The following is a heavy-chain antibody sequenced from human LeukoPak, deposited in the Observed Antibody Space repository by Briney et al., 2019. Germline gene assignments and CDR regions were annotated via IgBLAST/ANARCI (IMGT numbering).Heavy chain of an antibody. Sequence: PSETLSLTCTVSGGSISSSSYYWGWIRQPPGKGLEWIGSIYYSGSTYYNPSLKSRVTISVDTSKNQFSLKLSSVTAADTAVYYCASGGVLWFGKLFHTFDYWGQGTLVTVSS. CDR3: ASGGVLWFGKLFHTFDY. CDR1: GGSISSSSYY. V-gene: IGHV4-39*01. CDR2: IYYSGST. J-gene: IGHJ4*02. D-gene: IGHD3-10*01.